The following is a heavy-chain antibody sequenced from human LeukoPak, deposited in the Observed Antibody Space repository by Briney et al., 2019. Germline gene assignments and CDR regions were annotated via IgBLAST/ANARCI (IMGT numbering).Heavy chain of an antibody. CDR3: ARYPTDYYDSSGYYYGFDY. D-gene: IGHD3-22*01. J-gene: IGHJ4*02. V-gene: IGHV3-21*04. CDR1: GFTFSSYS. Sequence: GGSLRLSCAASGFTFSSYSMNWVRQAPGKGLEWVSSISTSSTYIYYADSVKGRFTISRDNAKNSLYLQMNSLRAEDTAVYYCARYPTDYYDSSGYYYGFDYWGQGTLVTVSS. CDR2: ISTSSTYI.